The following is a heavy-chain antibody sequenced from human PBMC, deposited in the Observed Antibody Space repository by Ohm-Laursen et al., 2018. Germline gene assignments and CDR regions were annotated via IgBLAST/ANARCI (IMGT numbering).Heavy chain of an antibody. CDR1: GFTPSSYS. J-gene: IGHJ6*02. V-gene: IGHV3-21*01. D-gene: IGHD3-10*01. CDR2: ISSSSDNI. Sequence: SLRLSCTAPGFTPSSYSMNWVRQTPGKGLEWVSTISSSSDNIYYVDSVKGRFTISRDNAKNSLYLQMNSLRAEDTAVYYCARSRGSSGIATIYYYGMDVWGQGTTVTVSS. CDR3: ARSRGSSGIATIYYYGMDV.